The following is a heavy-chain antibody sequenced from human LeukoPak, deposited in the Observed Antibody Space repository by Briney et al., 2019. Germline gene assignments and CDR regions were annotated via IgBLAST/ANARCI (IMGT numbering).Heavy chain of an antibody. CDR3: ARKTITEGVDY. Sequence: SETLSLTCTVSGGSISSSSYYWGWIRQPPGKGLEWIGSIYYSGSTYYNPSLKSRVTISVDTSKNQFSLKLSSVTAADTAVYFCARKTITEGVDYWGQGSLVTVSS. CDR2: IYYSGST. V-gene: IGHV4-39*01. J-gene: IGHJ4*02. CDR1: GGSISSSSYY. D-gene: IGHD1-14*01.